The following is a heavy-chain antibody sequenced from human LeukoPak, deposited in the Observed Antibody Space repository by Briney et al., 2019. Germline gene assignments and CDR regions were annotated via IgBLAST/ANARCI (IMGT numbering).Heavy chain of an antibody. CDR1: GYTFTSYY. CDR2: INPSGGST. CDR3: ARGPGTNIDY. D-gene: IGHD3-10*01. Sequence: ASVKVSCKASGYTFTSYYVHWVRQAPGPGLEWMGMINPSGGSTTYSQEFQDRITMTRGTSTSTGYMELSSLRSEDTAVYYCARGPGTNIDYWGQGTLVTVSS. J-gene: IGHJ4*02. V-gene: IGHV1-46*01.